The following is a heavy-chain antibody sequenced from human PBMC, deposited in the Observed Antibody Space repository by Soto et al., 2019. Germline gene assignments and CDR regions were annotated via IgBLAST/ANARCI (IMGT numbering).Heavy chain of an antibody. V-gene: IGHV3-7*01. D-gene: IGHD6-13*01. CDR1: GFTFSSYW. J-gene: IGHJ6*02. Sequence: EVQLVESGGGLVQPGGSLRLSCAASGFTFSSYWMSWVRQAPGKGLEWVANIKQDGSEKYYVDSVKGRFTISRDNAKNSLYLQINSLRAEDTAVYYCAREDGYSSSWSSYYYYCGMDVWGQGTTVTVSS. CDR3: AREDGYSSSWSSYYYYCGMDV. CDR2: IKQDGSEK.